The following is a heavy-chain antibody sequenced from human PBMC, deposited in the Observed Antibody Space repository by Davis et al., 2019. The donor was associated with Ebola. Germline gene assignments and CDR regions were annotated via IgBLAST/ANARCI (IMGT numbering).Heavy chain of an antibody. CDR3: ARGSYDSSGYFKN. CDR1: GGSFSGYY. V-gene: IGHV4-34*01. D-gene: IGHD3-22*01. Sequence: PSETLSLTCAVYGGSFSGYYWSWIRQHPGKGLEWIGYIYYSGSTYYNPSLKSRVTISVDTSKNQFSLKLSSVTAADTAVYYCARGSYDSSGYFKNWGQGTLVTVSS. J-gene: IGHJ4*02. CDR2: IYYSGST.